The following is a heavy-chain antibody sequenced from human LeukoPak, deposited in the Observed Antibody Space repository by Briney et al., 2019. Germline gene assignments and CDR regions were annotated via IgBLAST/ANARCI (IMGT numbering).Heavy chain of an antibody. V-gene: IGHV4-59*01. CDR2: MYYGGNT. Sequence: SETLSLTCTVSGVSISSYYWSWIRQTPGKGLEWIGYMYYGGNTNYNPSLKSRVSISVDASKNQLSLRLNSVTAADTAVYYCAKAAIAVAGTGGWLDPWGQGTLVTVSS. CDR1: GVSISSYY. D-gene: IGHD6-19*01. J-gene: IGHJ5*02. CDR3: AKAAIAVAGTGGWLDP.